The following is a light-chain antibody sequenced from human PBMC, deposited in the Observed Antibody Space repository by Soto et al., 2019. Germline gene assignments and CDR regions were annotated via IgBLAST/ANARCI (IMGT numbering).Light chain of an antibody. CDR1: QSFSSN. J-gene: IGKJ1*01. Sequence: EIVMTQSPATLSVSPGERATLSCRASQSFSSNLAWYQQKLGQAPRLLIYGASTRATDIPARFSGSGSGTEFTLTISSLQSEDFAVYYCQQYNNWPRTFGQGTKVEIQ. CDR3: QQYNNWPRT. CDR2: GAS. V-gene: IGKV3-15*01.